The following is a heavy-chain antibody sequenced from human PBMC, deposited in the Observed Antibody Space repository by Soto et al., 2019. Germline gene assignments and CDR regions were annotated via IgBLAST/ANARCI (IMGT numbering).Heavy chain of an antibody. CDR2: IIPIFGTA. D-gene: IGHD4-17*01. CDR1: GGTFSSYA. CDR3: AREEGDYSVTPKNGRDV. Sequence: QVQLVQSGAEVKKPGSSVKVSCKASGGTFSSYAISWVRQAPGQGLEWMGGIIPIFGTANYAQKFQGRVTTTADESTSTAYMELSSLRSEDTAVYYCAREEGDYSVTPKNGRDVWGQGTTVTVSS. J-gene: IGHJ6*02. V-gene: IGHV1-69*01.